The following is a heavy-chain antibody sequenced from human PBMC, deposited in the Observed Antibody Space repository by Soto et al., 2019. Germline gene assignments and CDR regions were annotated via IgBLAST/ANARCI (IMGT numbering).Heavy chain of an antibody. Sequence: QITLKESGPTLVKPTQTLTLTCTFSGFSLSTSGVGVGWIRQPPGKALEWLALIYWDDDKRYSPSLKSRLTITKDTSKNQVVLTMTNMDPVDTATYYCARTRGYSYGPNYYYYGMDVWGQGTTVTVSS. CDR3: ARTRGYSYGPNYYYYGMDV. CDR2: IYWDDDK. D-gene: IGHD5-18*01. V-gene: IGHV2-5*02. CDR1: GFSLSTSGVG. J-gene: IGHJ6*02.